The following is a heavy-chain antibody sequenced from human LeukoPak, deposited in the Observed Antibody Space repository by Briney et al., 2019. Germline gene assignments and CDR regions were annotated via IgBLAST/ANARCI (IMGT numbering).Heavy chain of an antibody. Sequence: GASVKVSCKASGYTFTCYYMHWVRQAPGQGLEWMGRIIPILGIANYAQKFQGRVTITADKSTSTAYMELSSLRSEDTAVYYCARELQESTKVYYYGSGSSTTRYYGMDVWGQGTTVTVSS. D-gene: IGHD3-10*01. CDR3: ARELQESTKVYYYGSGSSTTRYYGMDV. CDR1: GYTFTCYY. J-gene: IGHJ6*02. V-gene: IGHV1-69*04. CDR2: IIPILGIA.